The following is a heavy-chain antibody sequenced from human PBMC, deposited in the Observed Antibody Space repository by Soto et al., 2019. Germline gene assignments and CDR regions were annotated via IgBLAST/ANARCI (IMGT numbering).Heavy chain of an antibody. CDR3: ARDLPRIAAAGYYYYYGMDV. J-gene: IGHJ6*02. CDR2: IYYSGST. D-gene: IGHD6-13*01. V-gene: IGHV4-59*01. Sequence: PSETLSLTCTVSGGSISSYYWSWIRQPPGKGLEWIGYIYYSGSTNYNPSLKSRVTISVDTSKNQFSLKLSSVTAADTAVYYCARDLPRIAAAGYYYYYGMDVWGQGTTVTVSS. CDR1: GGSISSYY.